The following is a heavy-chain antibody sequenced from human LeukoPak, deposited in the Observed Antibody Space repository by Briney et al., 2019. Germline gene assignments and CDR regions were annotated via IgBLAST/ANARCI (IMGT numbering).Heavy chain of an antibody. CDR2: IYYSGST. D-gene: IGHD2-15*01. V-gene: IGHV4-59*01. CDR3: ARGSCSGGSCYSNYMDV. Sequence: PSETLSLTCTVSGGSISSYYWSWIRQPPGKGLEWIGYIYYSGSTNYNPSLKSRVTISVDTSKNQFSLKLSSVTAADTAVYYCARGSCSGGSCYSNYMDVWGKGTTVTISS. CDR1: GGSISSYY. J-gene: IGHJ6*03.